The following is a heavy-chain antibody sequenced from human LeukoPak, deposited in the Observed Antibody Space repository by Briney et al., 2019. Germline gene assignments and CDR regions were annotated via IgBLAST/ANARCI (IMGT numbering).Heavy chain of an antibody. CDR2: MNPNSGNT. CDR3: ARVGDLANFDY. CDR1: GYTFTSYD. J-gene: IGHJ4*02. Sequence: ASVKVSRKASGYTFTSYDINWVRQATGQGLEWMGWMNPNSGNTGYAQKFRGRVTITRNTSISTAYMELSSLRSEDTAVYYCARVGDLANFDYWGQGTLVTVSS. V-gene: IGHV1-8*03. D-gene: IGHD3-16*01.